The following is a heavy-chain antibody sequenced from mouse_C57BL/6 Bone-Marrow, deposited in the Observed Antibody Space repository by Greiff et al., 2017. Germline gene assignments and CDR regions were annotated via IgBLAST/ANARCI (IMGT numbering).Heavy chain of an antibody. J-gene: IGHJ2*01. Sequence: QVQLQQPGAELVRPGSSVKLSCKASGYTFTSYWMDWVKQRPGQGLEWIGNIYPSDSETHYNQKFKGKATLTVDKSSSTAYMQLSSLTSEDSAVYYCARLRGWGFDYWGQGTTLTVSS. V-gene: IGHV1-61*01. CDR3: ARLRGWGFDY. CDR2: IYPSDSET. CDR1: GYTFTSYW.